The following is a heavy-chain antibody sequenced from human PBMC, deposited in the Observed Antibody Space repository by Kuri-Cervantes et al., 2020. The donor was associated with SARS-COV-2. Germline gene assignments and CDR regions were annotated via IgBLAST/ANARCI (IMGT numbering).Heavy chain of an antibody. CDR3: ARGGSCNSGTCFDY. V-gene: IGHV3-53*01. D-gene: IGHD2-15*01. CDR1: GCTVSTNY. Sequence: GSLRLSCAASGCTVSTNYMSWVRQAPGKGLEWVSLIYSSGNTHYADSVKGRFTISRDNSKNTLYLQLNSLRVDDTAVYYCARGGSCNSGTCFDYWGQGTLVTVSS. CDR2: IYSSGNT. J-gene: IGHJ4*02.